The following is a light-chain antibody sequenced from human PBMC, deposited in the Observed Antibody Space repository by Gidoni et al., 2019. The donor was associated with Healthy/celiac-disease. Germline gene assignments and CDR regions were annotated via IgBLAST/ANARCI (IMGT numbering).Light chain of an antibody. CDR1: SGRIPSNY. J-gene: IGLJ3*02. Sequence: NFMLTQPHSGSESPGKTVTISCTRSSGRIPSNYVQWSQQRPGSAPTTVIYEDNQRPPGVPDRFSGSIDSSSNSASLTISGLKTEDEADYYCQSYDSSNLWVFGGGTKLTVL. V-gene: IGLV6-57*04. CDR2: EDN. CDR3: QSYDSSNLWV.